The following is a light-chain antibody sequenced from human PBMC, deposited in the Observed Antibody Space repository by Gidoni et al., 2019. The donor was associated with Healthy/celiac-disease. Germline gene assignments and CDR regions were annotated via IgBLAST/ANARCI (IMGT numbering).Light chain of an antibody. J-gene: IGKJ1*01. Sequence: DIQMTQSPSSLSASVGDRVTITCRASQSISSYLNWYQQKPGKAPKLLIYASSSLQSGVPSRFSDSGSGTDFTFTISSLQPEDFANYYCQQSYSTPWTFGQGTKVEIK. CDR1: QSISSY. CDR2: ASS. CDR3: QQSYSTPWT. V-gene: IGKV1-39*01.